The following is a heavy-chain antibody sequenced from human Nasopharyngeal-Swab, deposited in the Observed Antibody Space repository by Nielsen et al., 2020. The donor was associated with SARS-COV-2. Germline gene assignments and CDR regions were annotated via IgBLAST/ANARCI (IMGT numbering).Heavy chain of an antibody. CDR3: ARLGYCSGGSCFSGDY. J-gene: IGHJ4*02. Sequence: ASVKVSCKASGYTFTSYGISWVRQAPGQGLEWMGWISAYNGNTNYAQKLQGRVTMTTDPSTSTAYLELRSLRSDDTAVYYCARLGYCSGGSCFSGDYWGQGTLVTVSS. CDR2: ISAYNGNT. CDR1: GYTFTSYG. V-gene: IGHV1-18*01. D-gene: IGHD2-15*01.